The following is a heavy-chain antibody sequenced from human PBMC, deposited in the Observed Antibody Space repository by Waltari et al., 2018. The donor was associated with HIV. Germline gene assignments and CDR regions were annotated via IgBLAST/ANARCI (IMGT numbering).Heavy chain of an antibody. CDR2: ISFDGSNK. CDR3: ARASMWGFDY. J-gene: IGHJ4*02. D-gene: IGHD1-26*01. Sequence: QVQLVESGGGVVQPGRSLRLSCAASGFTLNSYSMHWVRQAPGKGLEWVAVISFDGSNKFYADSVKGRFTISRDNAKNSLYLQMNSLRAEDTAVYYCARASMWGFDYWGQGTMVTVSS. V-gene: IGHV3-30*04. CDR1: GFTLNSYS.